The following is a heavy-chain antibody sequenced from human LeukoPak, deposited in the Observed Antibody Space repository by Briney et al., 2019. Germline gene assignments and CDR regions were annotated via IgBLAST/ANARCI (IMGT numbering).Heavy chain of an antibody. Sequence: GGSLRLSCVASGFTFSSYWMTWVRQAPGKGLEWLANIKEDGSIQYYLDSVRGRFTISRDNAKTSVNLQLNSLRADDTAVYYCARDVWTGVAVSDYWGQGTLVTVSS. CDR2: IKEDGSIQ. CDR1: GFTFSSYW. CDR3: ARDVWTGVAVSDY. J-gene: IGHJ4*02. D-gene: IGHD6-19*01. V-gene: IGHV3-7*01.